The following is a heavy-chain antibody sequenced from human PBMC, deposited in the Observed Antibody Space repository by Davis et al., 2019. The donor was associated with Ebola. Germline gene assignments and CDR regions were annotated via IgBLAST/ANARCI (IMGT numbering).Heavy chain of an antibody. CDR2: IDGGDGST. J-gene: IGHJ6*02. V-gene: IGHV3-21*01. D-gene: IGHD2-2*01. CDR3: ARALVPAAIWDWDYGMDV. Sequence: GGSLRLSCAGSGFTFNFYVMSWVRQAPGKGLEWVSAIDGGDGSTYYADSVKGRFTISRDNAKNSLYLQMNSLRAEDTAVYYCARALVPAAIWDWDYGMDVWGQGTTVTVSS. CDR1: GFTFNFYV.